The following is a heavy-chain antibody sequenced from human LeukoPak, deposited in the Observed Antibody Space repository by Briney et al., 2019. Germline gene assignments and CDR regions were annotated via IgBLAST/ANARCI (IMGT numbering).Heavy chain of an antibody. V-gene: IGHV3-7*01. CDR3: ARDGCSSISCYTRGDV. J-gene: IGHJ6*04. Sequence: PGGSLRLSCAASGLPFSFYWMSWVRQAPGKGLEWVANIKQDGSEKYYINSVKGRFTISRDNAENSLYLQMNSLRAEDTAVYYCARDGCSSISCYTRGDVWGKGTTVTVSS. CDR1: GLPFSFYW. CDR2: IKQDGSEK. D-gene: IGHD2-2*01.